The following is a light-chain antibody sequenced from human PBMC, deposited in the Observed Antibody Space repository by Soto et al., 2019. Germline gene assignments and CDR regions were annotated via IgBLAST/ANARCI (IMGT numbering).Light chain of an antibody. J-gene: IGKJ4*01. V-gene: IGKV3-15*01. CDR2: GAS. CDR3: QQYNNWPPT. CDR1: QSVNTN. Sequence: VMTQSPVTLSVSPGEGATLSCRASQSVNTNFAWFQQQPGQAPRLLIFGASTRATGIPARFSDSGSDTEFTLTISSLQSEDFVVYYCQQYNNWPPTFGGGTKVEFK.